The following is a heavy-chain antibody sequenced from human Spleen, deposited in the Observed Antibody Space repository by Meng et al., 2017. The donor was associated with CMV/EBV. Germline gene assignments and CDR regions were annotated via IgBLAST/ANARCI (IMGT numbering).Heavy chain of an antibody. D-gene: IGHD2-15*01. CDR1: GFTFTIYW. CDR3: ARDQPGGYCSGFCYYGMDV. J-gene: IGHJ6*02. CDR2: IKEDGTEN. V-gene: IGHV3-7*01. Sequence: GGSLRLSCAASGFTFTIYWMSWVRQAPGRGLEWVANIKEDGTENNYADSVKGRFTISRDNAKNSLYLQMNSLRAEDTAVYYCARDQPGGYCSGFCYYGMDVWGQGTTVTVSS.